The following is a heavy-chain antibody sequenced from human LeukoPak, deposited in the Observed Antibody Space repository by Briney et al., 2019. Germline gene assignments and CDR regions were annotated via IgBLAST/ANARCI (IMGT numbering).Heavy chain of an antibody. Sequence: ASVKVSCTASGGTFSSYAISWVRQAPGQGLEWMGIINPSGGSTSYAQKFQGRVTMTRDTSTSTVYMELSSLRSEDTAVYYCAREEPDYYDSKPPFDYWGQGTLVTVSS. V-gene: IGHV1-46*01. J-gene: IGHJ4*02. CDR3: AREEPDYYDSKPPFDY. D-gene: IGHD3-22*01. CDR1: GGTFSSYA. CDR2: INPSGGST.